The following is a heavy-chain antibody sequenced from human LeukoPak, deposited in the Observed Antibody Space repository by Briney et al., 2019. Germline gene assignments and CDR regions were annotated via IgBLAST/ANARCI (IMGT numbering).Heavy chain of an antibody. J-gene: IGHJ4*02. CDR1: GFTFSSYS. V-gene: IGHV3-48*04. D-gene: IGHD3-16*02. CDR2: ISSGSTTI. CDR3: AREYVWGSSRYLDY. Sequence: GGSLRLSCVASGFTFSSYSINWVRQAPGKGLEWVSFISSGSTTIFYADSVKGRFTISRDNAKNSLHLQLNSLRAEDTAVYYCAREYVWGSSRYLDYWGQGTLVTVSS.